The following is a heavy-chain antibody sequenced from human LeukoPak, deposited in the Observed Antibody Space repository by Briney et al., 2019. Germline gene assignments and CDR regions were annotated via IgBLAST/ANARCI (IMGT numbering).Heavy chain of an antibody. CDR3: ATPRGDDSSGYYFVFDY. V-gene: IGHV1-24*01. CDR1: GYTLTELS. J-gene: IGHJ4*02. CDR2: FDPEDGET. Sequence: ASVKVSCKVSGYTLTELSMHWVRQAPGKGLEWMGGFDPEDGETIYAQKFQGRVTMTEDTSTDTAYMELSSLRSEDTAAYYCATPRGDDSSGYYFVFDYWGQGTLVTVSS. D-gene: IGHD3-22*01.